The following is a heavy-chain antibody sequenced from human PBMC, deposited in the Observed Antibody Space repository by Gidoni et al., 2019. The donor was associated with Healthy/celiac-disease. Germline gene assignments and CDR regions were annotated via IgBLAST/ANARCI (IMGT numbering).Heavy chain of an antibody. CDR1: GFTFSSYG. CDR2: ISYDGSNK. V-gene: IGHV3-30*18. J-gene: IGHJ6*02. Sequence: QVQLVESGGGVVQPGRSLRLSCAASGFTFSSYGMHWVRQAPGKGLEWVAVISYDGSNKYYADSVKGRFTISRDNSKNTLYLQMNSLRAEDTAVYYCAKEGGIPYYYYGMDVWGQGTTVTVSS. D-gene: IGHD3-16*01. CDR3: AKEGGIPYYYYGMDV.